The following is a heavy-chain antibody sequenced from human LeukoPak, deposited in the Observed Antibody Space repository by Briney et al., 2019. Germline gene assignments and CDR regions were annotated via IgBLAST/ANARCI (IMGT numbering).Heavy chain of an antibody. V-gene: IGHV3-21*01. CDR3: TQTPGSWYYDSSGSGY. CDR2: ISSSSSYI. J-gene: IGHJ4*02. Sequence: GGSLRLSCAASGFTFSSYSMNWVRQAPXKXLEWVSSISSSSSYIYYADSVKGRFTISRDNAKNSLYLQMNSLRAEDTAVYYCTQTPGSWYYDSSGSGYWGQGTLVTVSS. CDR1: GFTFSSYS. D-gene: IGHD3-22*01.